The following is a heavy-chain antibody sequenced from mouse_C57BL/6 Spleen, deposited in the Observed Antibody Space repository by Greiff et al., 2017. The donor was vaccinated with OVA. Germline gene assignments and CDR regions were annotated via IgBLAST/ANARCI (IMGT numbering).Heavy chain of an antibody. Sequence: ESGGGLVQPGGSMKLSCVASGFTFSNYWMNWVRQSPEKGLEWVAQIRLKSDNYATHYAESVKGRFTISRDDSKSSVYLQMNNLRAEDTGIYYCPRYDYDGSWFAYWGQGTLVTVSA. J-gene: IGHJ3*01. CDR1: GFTFSNYW. V-gene: IGHV6-3*01. D-gene: IGHD2-4*01. CDR3: PRYDYDGSWFAY. CDR2: IRLKSDNYAT.